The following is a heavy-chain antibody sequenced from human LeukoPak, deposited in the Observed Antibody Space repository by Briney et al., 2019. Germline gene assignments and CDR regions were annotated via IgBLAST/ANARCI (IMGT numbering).Heavy chain of an antibody. V-gene: IGHV3-7*04. D-gene: IGHD2-21*02. J-gene: IGHJ4*02. Sequence: GGSLRLSCAASGFNFSDSRMTWLRQAPGTGLEWVANVNKEGTEKHFLDSVEGRFTISRDNAKKSLYLQMRSLRPEDTAVYFCVRGDWYFESWGQGTLVTVSS. CDR1: GFNFSDSR. CDR3: VRGDWYFES. CDR2: VNKEGTEK.